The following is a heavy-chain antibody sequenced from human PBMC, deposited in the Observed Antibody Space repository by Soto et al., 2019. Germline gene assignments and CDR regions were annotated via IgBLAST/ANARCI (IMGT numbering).Heavy chain of an antibody. J-gene: IGHJ5*02. CDR1: GYTFTSYG. CDR3: ARDVPDYDFWSSYYARHRDLDP. Sequence: ASVKVSCKASGYTFTSYGISWVRQAPGQGLEWMGWISAYNGNTNYAQKLQGRVTMTTDTSTSTAYMELRSLRSDDTAVYYCARDVPDYDFWSSYYARHRDLDPWGQGTLVTVSS. CDR2: ISAYNGNT. D-gene: IGHD3-3*01. V-gene: IGHV1-18*01.